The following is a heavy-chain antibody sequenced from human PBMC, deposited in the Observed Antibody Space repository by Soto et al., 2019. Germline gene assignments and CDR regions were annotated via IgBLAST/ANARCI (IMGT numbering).Heavy chain of an antibody. D-gene: IGHD2-21*02. V-gene: IGHV4-34*01. CDR1: GGSFSGYY. CDR2: INHSGTI. CDR3: ARADRSLVTSYTLDV. Sequence: SETLSLTCAVYGGSFSGYYWTWIRQPPGKGLEWIGEINHSGTINFNPSLKGRLTISLDTSKKHFSLKLSSVTDADTAAYYCARADRSLVTSYTLDVWGQGTTVTVSS. J-gene: IGHJ6*02.